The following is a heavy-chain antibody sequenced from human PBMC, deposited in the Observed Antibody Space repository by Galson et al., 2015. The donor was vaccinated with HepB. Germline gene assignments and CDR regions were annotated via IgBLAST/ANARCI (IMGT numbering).Heavy chain of an antibody. D-gene: IGHD6-6*01. Sequence: SLRLSCAASGFTFSNYAMSWVRQAPGKGLEWVSAISGSGGSTFYADSVKGRFTISRDNSKNTLFLQMNSLRAEDTAVYYCVKEGGSSGRYNWFDPWGQGTLVTVSS. CDR2: ISGSGGST. CDR3: VKEGGSSGRYNWFDP. J-gene: IGHJ5*02. CDR1: GFTFSNYA. V-gene: IGHV3-23*01.